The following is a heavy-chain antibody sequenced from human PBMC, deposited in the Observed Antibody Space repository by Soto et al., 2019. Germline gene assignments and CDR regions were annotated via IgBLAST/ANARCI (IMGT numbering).Heavy chain of an antibody. CDR1: GGTFSSYA. J-gene: IGHJ4*02. V-gene: IGHV1-69*13. CDR2: IIPIFGTA. D-gene: IGHD1-7*01. Sequence: ASVKVSCKASGGTFSSYAISWVRQAPGQGLEWMGGIIPIFGTANYAQKFQGRVTITADESTSTAYMELSSLRSEDTAVYYCARRVYNWNYVGPHFDYWGQGTLVTVSS. CDR3: ARRVYNWNYVGPHFDY.